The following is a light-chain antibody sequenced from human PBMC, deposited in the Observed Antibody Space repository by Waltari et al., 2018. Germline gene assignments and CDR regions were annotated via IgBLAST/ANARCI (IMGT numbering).Light chain of an antibody. CDR3: QKRSNWFT. V-gene: IGKV3-11*01. J-gene: IGKJ3*01. CDR2: DAS. Sequence: EMMLTQSPATLFLSPGERATLSCRDSQSVSSYLAWYQQKPGQAPRLLIYDASNRATGTPTSFSGSGSGTDFTLTSSSLEPEDFAVYYCQKRSNWFTFGAGTKVDIK. CDR1: QSVSSY.